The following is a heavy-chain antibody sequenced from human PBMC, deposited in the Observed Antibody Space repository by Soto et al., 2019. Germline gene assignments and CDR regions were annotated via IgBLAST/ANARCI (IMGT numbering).Heavy chain of an antibody. Sequence: VQLQESGPGLVKPSGTLSLTCTVSGGSISTTNWWSWVPQSPGKGLEWIGEILHIGSTNYNPSLKSRVTISIDKSKNQFSLRLSSVTAADTAVYYCASGFDSDGLYNGGHPWGQGTLVSVSS. J-gene: IGHJ5*02. CDR3: ASGFDSDGLYNGGHP. D-gene: IGHD3-22*01. CDR2: ILHIGST. CDR1: GGSISTTNW. V-gene: IGHV4-4*02.